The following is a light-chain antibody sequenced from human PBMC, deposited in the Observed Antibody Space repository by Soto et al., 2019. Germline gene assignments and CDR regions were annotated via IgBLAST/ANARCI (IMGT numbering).Light chain of an antibody. CDR3: TSYTTTNTLA. Sequence: QSALTQPASVSGSPGQSITISCTGTSRDIGSSPYVSWYQQYPGKAPKCMIYDVNNRPSGVSNCFSGSKSGNTASLSIPGLQAEDEAVYYCTSYTTTNTLALGGGTKLTVL. CDR2: DVN. J-gene: IGLJ2*01. V-gene: IGLV2-14*03. CDR1: SRDIGSSPY.